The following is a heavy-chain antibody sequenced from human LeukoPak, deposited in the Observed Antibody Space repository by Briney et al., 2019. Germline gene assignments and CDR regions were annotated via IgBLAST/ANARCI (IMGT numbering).Heavy chain of an antibody. V-gene: IGHV3-7*01. J-gene: IGHJ5*02. D-gene: IGHD1-26*01. CDR3: VRDLTIVGVAQVHH. CDR2: IKQDGSEK. Sequence: GGSLRLSCAASGFTFSNYWMSWVRQAPGKGLEWVANIKQDGSEKCYVDSVKGRFTISRDNAKNSQYLQMNSLRAEDTAVYYCVRDLTIVGVAQVHHWGQGTLVTVSS. CDR1: GFTFSNYW.